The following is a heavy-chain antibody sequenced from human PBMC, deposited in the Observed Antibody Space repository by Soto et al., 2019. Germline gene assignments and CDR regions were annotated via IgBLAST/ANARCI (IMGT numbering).Heavy chain of an antibody. V-gene: IGHV5-51*01. Sequence: GESLKISCKGSGYSFTSYWIGWVRQMPGKGLEWTGIIYPGDSDTRYSPSFQGQVTISADKSISTAYLQWSSLKASDTAMYYCARWGVDTAMNYNWFDPWGQGTLVTVSS. J-gene: IGHJ5*02. CDR2: IYPGDSDT. CDR3: ARWGVDTAMNYNWFDP. CDR1: GYSFTSYW. D-gene: IGHD5-18*01.